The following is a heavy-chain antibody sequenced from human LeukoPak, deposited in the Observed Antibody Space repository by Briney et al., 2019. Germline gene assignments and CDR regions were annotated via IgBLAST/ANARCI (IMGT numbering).Heavy chain of an antibody. CDR1: GFTFSSYG. Sequence: AGGSLRLFCAASGFTFSSYGMHWVRQAPGKGLEGVAFIRYGGSNKYYADSVKGRFTISRDNSKNTLYLQMNSLRAEDTAVYYCAKDFISYAVDIWGQGTLVTVSS. CDR2: IRYGGSNK. V-gene: IGHV3-30*02. D-gene: IGHD2/OR15-2a*01. CDR3: AKDFISYAVDI. J-gene: IGHJ3*02.